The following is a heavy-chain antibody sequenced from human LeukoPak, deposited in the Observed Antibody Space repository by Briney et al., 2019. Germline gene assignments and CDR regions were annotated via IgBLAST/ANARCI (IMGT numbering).Heavy chain of an antibody. CDR3: ARLAAVPG. CDR1: GYTFTDYY. J-gene: IGHJ1*01. V-gene: IGHV1-2*02. Sequence: GASVKVSRKASGYTFTDYYLHWVRQAPGQGLEWMGWIHPNSGGTNYAQKFQGRVAMTRDTSISTAYMELSSLRSDDTAVYYCARLAAVPGWGQGTLVTVSS. D-gene: IGHD6-19*01. CDR2: IHPNSGGT.